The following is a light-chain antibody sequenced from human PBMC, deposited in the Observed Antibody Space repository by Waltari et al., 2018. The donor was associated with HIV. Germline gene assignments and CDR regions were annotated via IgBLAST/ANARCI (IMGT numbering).Light chain of an antibody. V-gene: IGLV3-21*04. CDR1: NIGGKS. Sequence: SYVLTQPPSVSVAPGKTARITCEGDNIGGKSVHWYQQKAGHAPVLVTYNDNDRPSGSPEGFSGFNSGNTATLTISGVEAGDEADYYCQVWDSSSNHVVFGGGTKLTAL. CDR2: NDN. J-gene: IGLJ3*02. CDR3: QVWDSSSNHVV.